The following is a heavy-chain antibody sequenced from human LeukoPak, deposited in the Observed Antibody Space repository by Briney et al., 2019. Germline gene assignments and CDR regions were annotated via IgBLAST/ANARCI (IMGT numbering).Heavy chain of an antibody. CDR1: GFTFSSSG. J-gene: IGHJ4*02. CDR3: ARDDQSRGPLDN. D-gene: IGHD3/OR15-3a*01. CDR2: ISSSSSYI. V-gene: IGHV3-21*04. Sequence: GGSLRLSCAASGFTFSSSGMHWVRQAPRKGLEWVSSISSSSSYIYYADSVKGRFTISRDNAKNSLYLQMNSLRAEDTAVYYCARDDQSRGPLDNWGQGTLVTVSS.